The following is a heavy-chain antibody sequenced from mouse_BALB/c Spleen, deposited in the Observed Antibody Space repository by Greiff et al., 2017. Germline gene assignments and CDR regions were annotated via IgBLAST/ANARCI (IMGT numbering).Heavy chain of an antibody. CDR1: GYSITSDYA. J-gene: IGHJ1*01. CDR3: ARSDFDWYFDV. Sequence: EVQLQESGPGLVKPSQSLSLTCTVTGYSITSDYAWNWIRQFPGNNLEWMGYISYSGSTSYNPSLKSRISITRDTSKNQFFLQLNSVTTEDTATYYCARSDFDWYFDVWGAGTTVTVSS. V-gene: IGHV3-2*02. CDR2: ISYSGST.